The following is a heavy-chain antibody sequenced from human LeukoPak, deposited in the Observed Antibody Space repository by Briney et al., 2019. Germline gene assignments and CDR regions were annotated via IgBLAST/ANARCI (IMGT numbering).Heavy chain of an antibody. CDR2: IYTSGST. Sequence: SETLSLTCTVSGGSISSYYWSWIRQPAGKGLEWIGRIYTSGSTNYNPSLKSRVTMSVDTSKNQFSLKLSSVTAADTAVYYCARVRDYYDSSGYYLDYWGQGTPVTVSS. V-gene: IGHV4-4*07. J-gene: IGHJ4*02. D-gene: IGHD3-22*01. CDR3: ARVRDYYDSSGYYLDY. CDR1: GGSISSYY.